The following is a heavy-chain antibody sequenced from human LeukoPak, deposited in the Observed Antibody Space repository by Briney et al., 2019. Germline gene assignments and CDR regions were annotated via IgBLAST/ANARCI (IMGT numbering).Heavy chain of an antibody. D-gene: IGHD1-26*01. CDR1: GFTFSSYA. J-gene: IGHJ4*02. Sequence: GGSLRLSCAASGFTFSSYAMSWVRQAPGKGLEWVSAISGSGGSTYYADSVKGRFTISRDNSKNTLYLQMNSLRAEDTAVYYCAKASGSYYVEYYFDYWGQGTLVTVSS. CDR3: AKASGSYYVEYYFDY. CDR2: ISGSGGST. V-gene: IGHV3-23*01.